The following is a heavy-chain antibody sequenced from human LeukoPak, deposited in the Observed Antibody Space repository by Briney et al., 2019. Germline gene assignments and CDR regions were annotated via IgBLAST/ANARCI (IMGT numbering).Heavy chain of an antibody. Sequence: GGSLRLSCAAPGYTFYDYGMSWVCQAPGKGLEWVSGINWNGGSTGYADSVKGRFTISRDNAKNSLYLQMNSLRAEDTALYYCARDFRSWRRALDIWGQGTMVTVSS. D-gene: IGHD3-10*01. V-gene: IGHV3-20*04. CDR1: GYTFYDYG. J-gene: IGHJ3*02. CDR2: INWNGGST. CDR3: ARDFRSWRRALDI.